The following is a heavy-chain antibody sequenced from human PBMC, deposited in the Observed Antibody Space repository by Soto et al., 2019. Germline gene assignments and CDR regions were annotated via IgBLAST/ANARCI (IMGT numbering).Heavy chain of an antibody. CDR1: GGSISSSSYY. D-gene: IGHD3-3*02. CDR3: ASPTIAFYNWFAP. V-gene: IGHV4-39*01. Sequence: QLQLQESGPGLVKPSETLSLTCTVSGGSISSSSYYWGWIRQPPGKGLEWIGSIYYSGSTYYNPSLQTRVTISSDXXKNQFSTKLSSVPAADPAVYYCASPTIAFYNWFAPWGQGTLVTVSS. J-gene: IGHJ5*02. CDR2: IYYSGST.